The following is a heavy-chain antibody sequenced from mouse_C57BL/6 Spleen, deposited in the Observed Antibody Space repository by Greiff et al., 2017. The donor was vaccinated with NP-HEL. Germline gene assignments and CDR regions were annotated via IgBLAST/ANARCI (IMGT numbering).Heavy chain of an antibody. J-gene: IGHJ3*01. Sequence: QVQLKESGPGILQPSQTLSLTCSFSGFSLSTFGMGVGWIRQPSGKGLEWLAHIWWDDDKYYNPALKSRLTISKDTSKNQVFLKIANVDTADTATYYCARSYYYGSSYLAWFAYWGQGTLVTVSA. V-gene: IGHV8-8*01. CDR2: IWWDDDK. CDR3: ARSYYYGSSYLAWFAY. D-gene: IGHD1-1*01. CDR1: GFSLSTFGMG.